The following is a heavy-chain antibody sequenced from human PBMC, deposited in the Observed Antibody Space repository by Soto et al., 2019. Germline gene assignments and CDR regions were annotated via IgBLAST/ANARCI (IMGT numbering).Heavy chain of an antibody. CDR2: INPNSGGT. D-gene: IGHD6-13*01. J-gene: IGHJ6*02. CDR1: GYTFTGYY. V-gene: IGHV1-2*02. CDR3: ARVYSSSWTRNYYYGMDV. Sequence: ASVKVSCKASGYTFTGYYMHWVRQAPGQGLEWMGWINPNSGGTNYAQKFQGRLTMTRDTSISTAYMELSRLRSDDTAVYYCARVYSSSWTRNYYYGMDVWGQGTTVTVSS.